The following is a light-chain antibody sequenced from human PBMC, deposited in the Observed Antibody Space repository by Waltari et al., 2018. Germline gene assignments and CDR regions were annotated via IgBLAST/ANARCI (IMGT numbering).Light chain of an antibody. J-gene: IGLJ2*01. V-gene: IGLV1-44*01. CDR2: SVN. CDR1: SSNIGGNT. CDR3: SAWDDTLSGVT. Sequence: QSVLTQPPSASGPPGQRVIISCSGSSSNIGGNTVNWYQHVPGTAPKLLIYSVNQRASGVPDRSTGPKSGTAASLAISGLQSDDEADYYCSAWDDTLSGVTFGGGTKLTVL.